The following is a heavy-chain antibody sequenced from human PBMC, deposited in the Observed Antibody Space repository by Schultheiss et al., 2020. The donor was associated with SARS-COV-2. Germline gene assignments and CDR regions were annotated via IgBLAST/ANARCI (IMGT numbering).Heavy chain of an antibody. CDR1: GGSITSHY. CDR2: IYSSGVT. Sequence: SETLSLTCTVSGGSITSHYWSWIRQPPGKGLEWIGYIYSSGVTKYNPSLKSRVTISVDTSKNQFSLKLSSVTAADTAVYYCAMGYDFWSGYYPPEYFQHWGQGTLVTVSS. CDR3: AMGYDFWSGYYPPEYFQH. V-gene: IGHV4-4*09. D-gene: IGHD3-3*01. J-gene: IGHJ1*01.